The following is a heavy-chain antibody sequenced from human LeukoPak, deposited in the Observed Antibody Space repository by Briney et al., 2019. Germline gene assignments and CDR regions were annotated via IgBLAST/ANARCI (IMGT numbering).Heavy chain of an antibody. CDR2: ISSSGSTI. V-gene: IGHV3-11*01. J-gene: IGHJ4*02. CDR1: GFTFSDYY. Sequence: GGSLRLSCAASGFTFSDYYMSWIRQAPGKGLEWVSYISSSGSTIYYADSVKGRFTISRDNAKNSLYLQMNSLRAEDTAVYYCARDRLSSVVAAAGTSGYWGQGTLVTVSS. D-gene: IGHD6-13*01. CDR3: ARDRLSSVVAAAGTSGY.